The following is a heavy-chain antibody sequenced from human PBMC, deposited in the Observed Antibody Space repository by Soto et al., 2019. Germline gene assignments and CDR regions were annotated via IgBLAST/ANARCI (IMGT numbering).Heavy chain of an antibody. V-gene: IGHV3-9*01. CDR3: AGMATFPLN. Sequence: LRLSGAASGFTFDDYAMHWVRQAPGKGLEWVSGISWNSGSIGYADSVKGRFTISRDNAKNSLYLQMNSLRAEDTALYYCAGMATFPLNWGQGTLVAVSP. J-gene: IGHJ4*02. CDR1: GFTFDDYA. D-gene: IGHD5-12*01. CDR2: ISWNSGSI.